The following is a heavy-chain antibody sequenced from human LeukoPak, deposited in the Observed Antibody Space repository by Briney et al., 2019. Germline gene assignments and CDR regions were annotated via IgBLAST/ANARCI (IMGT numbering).Heavy chain of an antibody. J-gene: IGHJ4*02. Sequence: GGSLRLSCVVSGFTLSSYVMNWVRQAPGKGLEWVSHISSSGSTTYYADSVKGRFTISRDNAKNSLYLQMNSLRAEDTAVYYRARDLLSFGVVIPMDHWGQGSLVTVSS. CDR1: GFTLSSYV. D-gene: IGHD3-3*01. V-gene: IGHV3-48*03. CDR3: ARDLLSFGVVIPMDH. CDR2: ISSSGSTT.